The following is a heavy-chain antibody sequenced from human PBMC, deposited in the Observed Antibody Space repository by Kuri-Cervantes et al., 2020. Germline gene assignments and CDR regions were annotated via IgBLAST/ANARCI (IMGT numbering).Heavy chain of an antibody. CDR2: ISGSGGS. Sequence: GESLKISCAASGFTFSTYGMSWVRQAPGKGLEWVSGISGSGGSYYADSVKGRFTISRDNSKNTFYLHMNSLRAEDTAVYYCARDEAPVILGMDVWGQGTTVTVSS. V-gene: IGHV3-23*01. J-gene: IGHJ6*02. CDR3: ARDEAPVILGMDV. CDR1: GFTFSTYG. D-gene: IGHD3-22*01.